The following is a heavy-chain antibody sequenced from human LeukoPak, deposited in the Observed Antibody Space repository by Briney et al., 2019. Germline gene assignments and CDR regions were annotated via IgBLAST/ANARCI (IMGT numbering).Heavy chain of an antibody. V-gene: IGHV3-23*01. CDR1: GFTFSSYA. J-gene: IGHJ2*01. CDR3: AKDGEWLRLRYWYFDL. CDR2: ISGSGGST. D-gene: IGHD5-12*01. Sequence: LAGGSLRLSCAASGFTFSSYAMSWVRQAPGKGLEWVSAISGSGGSTYYADSVKGRLTISRDNSKNTLYLQMNSLRAEDTAVYYCAKDGEWLRLRYWYFDLWGRGTLVTVSS.